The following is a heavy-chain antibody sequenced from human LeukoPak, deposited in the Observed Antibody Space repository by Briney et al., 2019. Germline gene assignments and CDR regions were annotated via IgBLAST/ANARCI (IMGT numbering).Heavy chain of an antibody. J-gene: IGHJ5*02. CDR2: IYDNGST. CDR3: ARDRGGNYDYWFDP. Sequence: SETLSLTCTVSGGSMSSYYWNWIRQPPGKGLEWIGYIYDNGSTNYNPSLKSRVTISVNTSKNQFSLKLSSVTAAATAVYYCARDRGGNYDYWFDPWGQGTLVTVSS. D-gene: IGHD5-12*01. CDR1: GGSMSSYY. V-gene: IGHV4-59*01.